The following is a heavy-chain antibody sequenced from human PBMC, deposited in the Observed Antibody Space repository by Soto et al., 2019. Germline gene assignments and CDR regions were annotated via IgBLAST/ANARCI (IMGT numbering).Heavy chain of an antibody. V-gene: IGHV3-33*01. J-gene: IGHJ6*02. CDR2: IWYDGSNK. CDR1: GFTFSSYG. Sequence: GGSLRLSCAASGFTFSSYGMHWVRQAPGKGLEWVAVIWYDGSNKYYADSVKGRFTISRDNSKNTLYLQMNSLRAEDTAVYYCARDLGEDYYYYGMDVWGQGTTVTVSS. CDR3: ARDLGEDYYYYGMDV.